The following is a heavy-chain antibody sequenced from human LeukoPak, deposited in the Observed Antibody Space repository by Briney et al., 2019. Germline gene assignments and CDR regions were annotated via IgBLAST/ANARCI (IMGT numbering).Heavy chain of an antibody. Sequence: GGSLRLSCAASGFTLSSYWMHWVRQAPGKGLVWVSRINSDGSTTNYADSVKGRFTISRDNAKNMLYLQMSSLRAEDTALYYCARGKGATESRHYSWFDPWGQGTLVTISS. V-gene: IGHV3-74*01. CDR2: INSDGSTT. D-gene: IGHD1-26*01. CDR1: GFTLSSYW. J-gene: IGHJ5*02. CDR3: ARGKGATESRHYSWFDP.